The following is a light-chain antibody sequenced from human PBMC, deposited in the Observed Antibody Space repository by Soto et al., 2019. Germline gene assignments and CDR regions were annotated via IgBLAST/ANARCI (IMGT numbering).Light chain of an antibody. CDR2: GAS. CDR1: QGIGNA. J-gene: IGKJ1*01. V-gene: IGKV1-6*01. CDR3: LQEINYPWT. Sequence: TQPKSSLSESVAHRVTISYRASQGIGNAYGWYQQKPEKPPNVLIYGASNLQGGGPPRFSGSGSGTDFTLAIISLQPEDSATDYCLQEINYPWTFGQGTMV.